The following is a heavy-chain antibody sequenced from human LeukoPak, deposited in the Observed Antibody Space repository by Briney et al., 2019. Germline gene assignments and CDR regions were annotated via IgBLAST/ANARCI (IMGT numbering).Heavy chain of an antibody. Sequence: SVKVSFKASGGTFSSYAISWVRQAPGQGLEWMGGIIPIFGTANYAQKFQGRVTITADESTSTAYMELSSLRSEDTAVYYCASRVAGTIDYWGQGTLVTVSS. CDR1: GGTFSSYA. CDR2: IIPIFGTA. J-gene: IGHJ4*02. D-gene: IGHD6-19*01. CDR3: ASRVAGTIDY. V-gene: IGHV1-69*13.